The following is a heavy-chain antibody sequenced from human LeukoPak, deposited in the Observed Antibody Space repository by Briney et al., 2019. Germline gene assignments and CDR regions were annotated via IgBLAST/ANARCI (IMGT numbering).Heavy chain of an antibody. CDR1: GFTFSSYA. CDR3: AKGYYYGSGSYSRPPAFDY. J-gene: IGHJ4*02. Sequence: PGGSLRLSCTASGFTFSSYAMNWVRQAPGQGLEWVSAISGTGRTTYYTDSVKGRFTISRDNSKNTWYLQMNSLRAEDTAVYYCAKGYYYGSGSYSRPPAFDYWGQGTLVTVSS. V-gene: IGHV3-23*01. D-gene: IGHD3-10*01. CDR2: ISGTGRTT.